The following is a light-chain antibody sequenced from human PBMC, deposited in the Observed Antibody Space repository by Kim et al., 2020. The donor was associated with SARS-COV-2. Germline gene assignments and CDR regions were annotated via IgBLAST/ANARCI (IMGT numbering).Light chain of an antibody. V-gene: IGLV2-14*03. CDR3: SSYRINSIRV. CDR2: DVT. Sequence: GQSTTISCIGTSSDIGAYDYVSWYQQHPDKAPRLMIYDVTDRPSGVSNRFSGSKSGNTASLTISGLQAEDEADYYCSSYRINSIRVFGGGTQLTVL. J-gene: IGLJ3*02. CDR1: SSDIGAYDY.